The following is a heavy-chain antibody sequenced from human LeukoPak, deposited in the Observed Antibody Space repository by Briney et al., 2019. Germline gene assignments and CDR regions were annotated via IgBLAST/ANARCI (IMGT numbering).Heavy chain of an antibody. CDR3: ARSYDSSGYYVLDP. D-gene: IGHD3-22*01. V-gene: IGHV4-59*08. CDR2: IFYNGNT. J-gene: IGHJ5*02. CDR1: GGSISSYY. Sequence: KPSETLSLTCTVSGGSISSYYWSWIRQPPGKGLEWIGYIFYNGNTNYNPSLKSRVSISVDTSKNHFSLKLSSVTAADTAVYFCARSYDSSGYYVLDPWGQGTLVTVSS.